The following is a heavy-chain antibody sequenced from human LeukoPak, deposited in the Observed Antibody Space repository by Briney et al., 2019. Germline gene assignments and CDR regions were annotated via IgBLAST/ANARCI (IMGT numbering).Heavy chain of an antibody. CDR2: LSGSGSSA. J-gene: IGHJ4*02. CDR1: GLRFSTYA. Sequence: GGSLRLSCVASGLRFSTYAMSWVRQAPGKGLEWVSGLSGSGSSAYYADSVKGRFTISRDNSKNTLYLQMNSLRPEDTAVYYCAKGLTNLGDDWGQGTLVTVSS. D-gene: IGHD3-9*01. CDR3: AKGLTNLGDD. V-gene: IGHV3-23*01.